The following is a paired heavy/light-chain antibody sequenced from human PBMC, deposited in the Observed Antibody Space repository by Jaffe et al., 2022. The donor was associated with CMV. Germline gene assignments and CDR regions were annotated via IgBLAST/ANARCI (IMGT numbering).Heavy chain of an antibody. CDR1: GFTFSSYS. V-gene: IGHV3-21*01. J-gene: IGHJ2*01. D-gene: IGHD5-12*01. CDR2: ISSSSSYI. Sequence: EVQLVESGGGLVKPGGSLRLSCAASGFTFSSYSMNWVRQAPGKGLEWVSSISSSSSYIYYADSVKGRFTISRDNAKNSLYLQMNSLRAEDTAVYYCAREAVEMATITGWYFDLWGRGTLVTVSS. CDR3: AREAVEMATITGWYFDL.
Light chain of an antibody. CDR3: SSYTSSSTPYV. J-gene: IGLJ1*01. V-gene: IGLV2-14*03. CDR2: DVS. Sequence: QSALTQPASVSGSPGQSITISCTGTSSDVGGYNYVSWYQQHPGKAPKLMIYDVSNRPSGVSNRFSGSKSGNTASLTISGLQAEDEADYYCSSYTSSSTPYVFGTGTKVTVL. CDR1: SSDVGGYNY.